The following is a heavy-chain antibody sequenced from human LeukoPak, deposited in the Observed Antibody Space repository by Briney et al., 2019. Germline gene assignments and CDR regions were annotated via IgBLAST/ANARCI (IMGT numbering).Heavy chain of an antibody. CDR1: GGSISPWY. CDR2: IFYTGGT. J-gene: IGHJ5*02. CDR3: ARHQTPHFYDSHFGP. Sequence: PSETLSLTCTVSGGSISPWYWSWIRQPPGKRLEWIGYIFYTGGTNHNPSLKSRLTMSVDTSKNQVSLKLTSVTAADTAVYYCARHQTPHFYDSHFGPWGQGTPVTVSS. D-gene: IGHD3-22*01. V-gene: IGHV4-59*01.